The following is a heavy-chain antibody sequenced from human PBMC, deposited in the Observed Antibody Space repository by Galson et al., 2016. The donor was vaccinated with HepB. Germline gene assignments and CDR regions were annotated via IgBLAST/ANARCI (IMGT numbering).Heavy chain of an antibody. CDR1: GFTFDDYA. CDR3: AKDSSAYYYYYGMDV. CDR2: ISWNSGSI. Sequence: SLRLSCAASGFTFDDYAMHWVRQAPGKGLEWVSGISWNSGSICYADSVKGRFAISRDNAKNTLYLQMNSLRAEDTALYYCAKDSSAYYYYYGMDVWGQGTTVTVSS. J-gene: IGHJ6*02. D-gene: IGHD2-15*01. V-gene: IGHV3-9*01.